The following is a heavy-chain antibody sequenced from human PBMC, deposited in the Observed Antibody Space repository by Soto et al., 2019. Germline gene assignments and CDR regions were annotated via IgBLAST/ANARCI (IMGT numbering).Heavy chain of an antibody. J-gene: IGHJ4*02. CDR1: GYSFTSYG. Sequence: KISCKGSGYSFTSYGISWVRQAPGQGLEWMGGIIPIFGTANYAQKFQGRVTITADESTSTAYMELSSLRSEDTAVYYCARGLGYCSGGSCYNDYWGQGTLVTVSS. CDR2: IIPIFGTA. CDR3: ARGLGYCSGGSCYNDY. V-gene: IGHV1-69*01. D-gene: IGHD2-15*01.